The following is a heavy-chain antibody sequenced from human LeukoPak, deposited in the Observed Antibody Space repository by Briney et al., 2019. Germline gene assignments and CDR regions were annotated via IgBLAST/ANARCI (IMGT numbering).Heavy chain of an antibody. CDR3: AKGPPYYYYYTDV. CDR2: ISYDGSNK. V-gene: IGHV3-30*18. Sequence: GGSLRLSCAASGFTFSSYGMHWVRQAPGRGLEWVAVISYDGSNKYYADSVKGRFTISRDNSKNTLYLQMNSLRAEDTAVYYCAKGPPYYYYYTDVWGKGTTVTVSS. CDR1: GFTFSSYG. J-gene: IGHJ6*03.